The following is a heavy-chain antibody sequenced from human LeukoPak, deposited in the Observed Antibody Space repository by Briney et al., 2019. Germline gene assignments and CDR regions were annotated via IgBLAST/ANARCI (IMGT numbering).Heavy chain of an antibody. CDR3: ASSLNTVMVSPYYLEY. Sequence: PAGSLRLSCAASGFTWSDYSMTWVRQAPGQGLEWISFLTSGGVSAFYADSVSGRFTVSRDDARNSLSLYMNTLRADDPAVYYCASSLNTVMVSPYYLEYWGPGTLVTVSS. CDR1: GFTWSDYS. J-gene: IGHJ4*02. V-gene: IGHV3-11*04. CDR2: LTSGGVSA. D-gene: IGHD5-18*01.